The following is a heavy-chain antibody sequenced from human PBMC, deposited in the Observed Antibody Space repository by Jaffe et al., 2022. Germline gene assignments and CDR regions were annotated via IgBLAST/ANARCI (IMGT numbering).Heavy chain of an antibody. CDR3: ARLFPGPLCSGSNCNSRHYYYYIDV. CDR2: IHSSGST. D-gene: IGHD2-15*01. V-gene: IGHV4-61*01. CDR1: GASVTSGTYY. J-gene: IGHJ6*03. Sequence: QVQLQESGPGLVKPSETLSLTCTVSGASVTSGTYYWSWIRQPPGKGLDWIGYIHSSGSTNNNPSLKSRVTISVDTSKNLFSLKLTSLTAADTAVYFCARLFPGPLCSGSNCNSRHYYYYIDVWGKGTTVTVSS.